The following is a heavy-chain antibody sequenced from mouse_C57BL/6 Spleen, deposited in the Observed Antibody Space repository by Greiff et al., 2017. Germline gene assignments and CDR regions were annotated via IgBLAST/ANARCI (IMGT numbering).Heavy chain of an antibody. CDR1: GYTFTSYW. Sequence: QVQLQQPGAELVRPESSVKLSCKASGYTFTSYWMDWVKQRPGQGLEWIGNIYPSDSETHYNQKFKDKATLTVDKSSSTAYMQLSSLTSEDSAVYYCVITTVVEFYAMDYWGQGTSVTVSS. V-gene: IGHV1-61*01. CDR3: VITTVVEFYAMDY. CDR2: IYPSDSET. J-gene: IGHJ4*01. D-gene: IGHD1-1*01.